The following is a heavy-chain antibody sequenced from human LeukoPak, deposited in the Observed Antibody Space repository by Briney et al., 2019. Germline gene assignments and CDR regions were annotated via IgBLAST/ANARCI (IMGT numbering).Heavy chain of an antibody. D-gene: IGHD6-19*01. J-gene: IGHJ5*02. CDR2: INYSGST. V-gene: IGHV4-59*12. Sequence: SETLSLTCSVSDVSISSSYWSWIRQPPGKGLEWIGYINYSGSTHYNPSLKSRLTISVDKAKNQFSLKLSSVTAADTAVYYCARDDRIAVAGPNWFDPWGQGTLVTVSS. CDR1: DVSISSSY. CDR3: ARDDRIAVAGPNWFDP.